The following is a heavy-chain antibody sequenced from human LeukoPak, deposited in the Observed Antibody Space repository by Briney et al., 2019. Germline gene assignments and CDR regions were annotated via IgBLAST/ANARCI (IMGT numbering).Heavy chain of an antibody. D-gene: IGHD3-22*01. Sequence: SVKVSCKASGGTFSSYAVSWVRQAPGQGLEWMGGIIPIFGTANYAQKFQGRVTITADESTSTAYMELSSLRSEDTAVYYCARGDDSSGYYFDYWGQGTLVTVSS. J-gene: IGHJ4*02. CDR1: GGTFSSYA. V-gene: IGHV1-69*13. CDR3: ARGDDSSGYYFDY. CDR2: IIPIFGTA.